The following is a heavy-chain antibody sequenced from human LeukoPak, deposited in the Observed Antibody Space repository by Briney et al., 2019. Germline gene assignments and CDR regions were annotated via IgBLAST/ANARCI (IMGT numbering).Heavy chain of an antibody. CDR1: GFTVSSNY. V-gene: IGHV3-53*01. Sequence: GGSLRLSCAASGFTVSSNYMSWVRQAPGKGLDWVSVIYSGGSTYYADSVKGRFAISRDNSKNTLYLQMNSLRAEDTAVYYCARDSYYDKGEITDAFDIWGQGTMVTVSS. D-gene: IGHD3-22*01. CDR3: ARDSYYDKGEITDAFDI. CDR2: IYSGGST. J-gene: IGHJ3*02.